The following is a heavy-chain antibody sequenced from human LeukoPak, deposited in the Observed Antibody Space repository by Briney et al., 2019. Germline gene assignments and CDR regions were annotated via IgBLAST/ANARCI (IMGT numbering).Heavy chain of an antibody. V-gene: IGHV4-39*01. J-gene: IGHJ4*02. CDR1: GGSISSSSYY. CDR2: IYYSGST. Sequence: PSETLSLTCTVSGGSISSSSYYWGWIRQPPGKGLEWIGSIYYSGSTYYNPSLKSRVTISVDTSKNQFSLKLSSVTAADTAVYYCARIVGGYYYFDYWGQGTLVTVSS. CDR3: ARIVGGYYYFDY. D-gene: IGHD3-22*01.